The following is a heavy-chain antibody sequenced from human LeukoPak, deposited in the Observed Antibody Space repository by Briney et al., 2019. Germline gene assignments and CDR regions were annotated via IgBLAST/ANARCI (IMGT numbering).Heavy chain of an antibody. CDR1: GFTFDDYA. Sequence: GGSLRLSCAASGFTFDDYAMHWVRQAPGKGLEWVSGISWNSGSIGYADSVKGRFTVSRDNAKNSLYLQMNSLRAEDTALYYCTGEGATPEDYYYGMDVWGQGTTVTVSS. V-gene: IGHV3-9*01. D-gene: IGHD1-26*01. CDR2: ISWNSGSI. J-gene: IGHJ6*02. CDR3: TGEGATPEDYYYGMDV.